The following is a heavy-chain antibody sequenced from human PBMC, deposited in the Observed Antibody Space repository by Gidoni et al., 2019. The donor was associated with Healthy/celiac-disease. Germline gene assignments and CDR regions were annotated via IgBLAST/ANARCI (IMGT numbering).Heavy chain of an antibody. CDR3: ARPLYCGGDCYIPEGVDY. D-gene: IGHD2-21*02. CDR2: IYPGDSDT. CDR1: GYIFTSYW. Sequence: ELQLVQSGAEVKTPGESLKISCKGSGYIFTSYWIGWVRQLPGKGLEGMGIIYPGDSDTRYSPSFQGQVTISADKAISTAYLQWSSLKASDTAMYYCARPLYCGGDCYIPEGVDYWGQGTLVTVSS. J-gene: IGHJ4*02. V-gene: IGHV5-51*01.